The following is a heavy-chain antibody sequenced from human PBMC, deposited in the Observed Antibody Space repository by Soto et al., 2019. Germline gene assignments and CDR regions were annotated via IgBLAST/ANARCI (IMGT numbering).Heavy chain of an antibody. CDR3: ARDGETTAIPFEYDY. CDR2: ISYDGSNK. CDR1: GFTFSSYA. D-gene: IGHD4-17*01. Sequence: GGSLRLSCAASGFTFSSYAMHWVRQAPGKGLEWVAVISYDGSNKYYADSVKGRFTISRDNSKNTLYLQMNSLRAEDTAVYYCARDGETTAIPFEYDYWGQGTLVTVSS. V-gene: IGHV3-30-3*01. J-gene: IGHJ4*02.